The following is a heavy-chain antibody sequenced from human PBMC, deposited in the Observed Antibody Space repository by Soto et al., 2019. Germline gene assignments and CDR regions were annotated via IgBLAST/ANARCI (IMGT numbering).Heavy chain of an antibody. CDR2: IVPIFGKA. V-gene: IGHV1-69*01. CDR3: ARGRDGSNYYFDY. Sequence: QVQLVQSGPEVKKPGSSVKVSCKASGGTFSDSVTSWVRQAPGQGLEWMGGIVPIFGKANLPEKFQDRVTITADESTSTAYMKLSSLRSEDTAVYYCARGRDGSNYYFDYWGQGTLVTVSS. CDR1: GGTFSDSV. D-gene: IGHD3-10*01. J-gene: IGHJ4*02.